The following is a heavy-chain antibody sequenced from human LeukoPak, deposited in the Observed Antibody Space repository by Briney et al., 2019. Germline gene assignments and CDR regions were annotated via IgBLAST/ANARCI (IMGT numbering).Heavy chain of an antibody. CDR2: INHSGST. D-gene: IGHD6-19*01. CDR3: ARDGAVAGGRFDY. J-gene: IGHJ4*02. CDR1: GGSFSGYY. V-gene: IGHV4-34*01. Sequence: SETLSLTCAVYGGSFSGYYWSWIRQPPGKGLEWIGEINHSGSTNYNPSLKSRVTISVDTSKNQFSLKLSSVTAADTAVYYCARDGAVAGGRFDYWGQGTLVTVSS.